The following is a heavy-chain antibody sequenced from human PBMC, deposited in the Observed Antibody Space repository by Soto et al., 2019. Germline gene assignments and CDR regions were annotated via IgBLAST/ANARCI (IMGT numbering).Heavy chain of an antibody. CDR1: GFTFSSYW. V-gene: IGHV3-7*01. J-gene: IGHJ3*02. CDR3: ARDRDTAMVPDAFDI. D-gene: IGHD5-18*01. CDR2: IKQDGSEK. Sequence: WSLRLSCAASGFTFSSYWMSWVRQAPGKGLEWVANIKQDGSEKYYVDSVKGRFTISRDNAKNSLYLQMNSLRAEDTAVYYCARDRDTAMVPDAFDIWGQGTMVTV.